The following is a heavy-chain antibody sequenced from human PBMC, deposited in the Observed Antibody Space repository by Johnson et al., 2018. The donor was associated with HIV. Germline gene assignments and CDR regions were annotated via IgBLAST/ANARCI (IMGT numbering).Heavy chain of an antibody. V-gene: IGHV3-11*04. CDR1: VFTFDDYG. J-gene: IGHJ3*02. Sequence: QVLLLESGGTVVQPGGSLRLSCAASVFTFDDYGMSWVRQAPGKGLEWVSYISSSGSTMYYADSVKGRFTISRDNAKNSLYLQMNSLRADDTAVYYCAKSGLFVLVVYAPDVFDIWGQGTMVTVSS. CDR2: ISSSGSTM. CDR3: AKSGLFVLVVYAPDVFDI. D-gene: IGHD2-8*02.